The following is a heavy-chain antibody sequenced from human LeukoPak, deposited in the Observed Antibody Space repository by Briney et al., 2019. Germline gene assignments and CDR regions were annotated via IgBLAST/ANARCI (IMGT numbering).Heavy chain of an antibody. CDR2: IYSSGYT. CDR3: ARHVIYSGGYSYWFDP. Sequence: PSETLSLTCTVSGDSISSYYWSWIRQPPGKGLEWIAYIYSSGYTDYNPSLRSRASISLDTSKNLCSLRLSSVTAADTAVYYCARHVIYSGGYSYWFDPWGLGTLVTVSS. CDR1: GDSISSYY. J-gene: IGHJ5*02. V-gene: IGHV4-59*08. D-gene: IGHD1-26*01.